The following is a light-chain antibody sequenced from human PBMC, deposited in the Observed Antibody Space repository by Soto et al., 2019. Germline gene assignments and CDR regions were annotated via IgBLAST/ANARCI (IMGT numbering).Light chain of an antibody. CDR2: GAS. J-gene: IGKJ1*01. CDR3: QQYVTSPRT. CDR1: QSVSSN. Sequence: ELLLKPSPASLSVSTGERATLSRRASQSVSSNLAWYQQKPGQAPRLLIYGASTRATGIPARFSGSGSGTDFILTISRLEPEDFAVYYCQQYVTSPRTFGQGTKVDIK. V-gene: IGKV3-15*01.